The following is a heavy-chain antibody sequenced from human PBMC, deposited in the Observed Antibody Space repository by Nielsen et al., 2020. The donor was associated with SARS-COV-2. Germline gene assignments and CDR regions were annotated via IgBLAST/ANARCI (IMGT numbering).Heavy chain of an antibody. D-gene: IGHD3-3*01. CDR1: GGSFSGHY. J-gene: IGHJ4*02. V-gene: IGHV4-34*01. CDR2: ITHAGTT. Sequence: SETLSLTCAVYGGSFSGHYWSWIRQTPGKGLEWIGEITHAGTTNYNPSLQSRVTISLDTSKKQFSLRLSSLTAADTAVYYCAGTLTIFGVPPTLDYWGQGTLVTVSS. CDR3: AGTLTIFGVPPTLDY.